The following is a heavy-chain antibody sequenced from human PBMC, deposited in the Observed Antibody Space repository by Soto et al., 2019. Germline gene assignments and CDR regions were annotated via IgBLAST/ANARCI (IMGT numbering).Heavy chain of an antibody. CDR2: ISSSSSTI. V-gene: IGHV3-48*01. Sequence: EVQLVESGGSLVQPGGSLRLSCAASGFTFSSYTMNWVRQAPGKGLEWVSYISSSSSTIYYADSVKGRFTISRDNAKNSLYLQMNSLRAEDTAVYYCARGAGYPDWGQGTLVTVSS. J-gene: IGHJ4*02. CDR3: ARGAGYPD. CDR1: GFTFSSYT. D-gene: IGHD3-9*01.